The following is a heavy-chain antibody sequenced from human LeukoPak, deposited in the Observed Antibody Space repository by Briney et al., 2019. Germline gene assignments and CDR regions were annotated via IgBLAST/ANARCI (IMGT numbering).Heavy chain of an antibody. V-gene: IGHV3-23*01. D-gene: IGHD1-26*01. J-gene: IGHJ4*02. CDR2: IDGSDGAS. CDR1: GFRFSSYV. Sequence: AVPLRFSCAASGFRFSSYVMSWVRQAPGQGLEYVSSIDGSDGASYYADSVKGRFTISRDNSKNTPFLQMNSLRVEDTAVYYCARVDSGNYDYWGQGTLLTVSS. CDR3: ARVDSGNYDY.